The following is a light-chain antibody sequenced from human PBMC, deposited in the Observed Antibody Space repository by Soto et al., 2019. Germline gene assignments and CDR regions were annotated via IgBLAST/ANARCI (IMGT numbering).Light chain of an antibody. CDR1: ERVSSY. CDR2: DAS. Sequence: ELVLTQSQATLSLSPGESATPCCRASERVSSYLAWYQQKPGQAPRLLIDDASNRATGITARFSGSGSGTDFTLTISSLEPEDFAVYYCQQRSNWPPKITFGQGTRLEIK. V-gene: IGKV3-11*01. CDR3: QQRSNWPPKIT. J-gene: IGKJ5*01.